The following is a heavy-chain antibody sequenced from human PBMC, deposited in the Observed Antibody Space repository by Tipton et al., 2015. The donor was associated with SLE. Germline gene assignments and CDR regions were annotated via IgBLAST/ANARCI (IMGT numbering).Heavy chain of an antibody. CDR3: ARRADDCSNWFDP. J-gene: IGHJ5*02. Sequence: LRLSCSVSGGSISSSSYYWGWIRQSPGKGLEWIGNVFYSGNTYYNPSLKSRVTISVDTSNNQFSLKLNSMTAADTAVYYCARRADDCSNWFDPWGQGTQVSVSS. CDR1: GGSISSSSYY. D-gene: IGHD2-21*02. V-gene: IGHV4-39*07. CDR2: VFYSGNT.